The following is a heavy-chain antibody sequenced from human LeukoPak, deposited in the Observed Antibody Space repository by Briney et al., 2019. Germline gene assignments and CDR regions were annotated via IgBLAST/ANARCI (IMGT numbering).Heavy chain of an antibody. Sequence: SGPTLVNPTQTLTLTCTFSGFSLSTDGMRVSWIRQPPGKALEWLARIDWDDDKFYSTSLKTRLTISKETSKNQVVLTMTNMDPVDTATYYCARESFSSGYSNFDYWGQGTLVTVSS. V-gene: IGHV2-70*04. J-gene: IGHJ4*02. CDR2: IDWDDDK. CDR1: GFSLSTDGMR. CDR3: ARESFSSGYSNFDY. D-gene: IGHD5-12*01.